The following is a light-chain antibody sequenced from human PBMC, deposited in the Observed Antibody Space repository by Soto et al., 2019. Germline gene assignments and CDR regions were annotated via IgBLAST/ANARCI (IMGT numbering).Light chain of an antibody. Sequence: QSALTQPASVSVSRGQSITISCTGTSSDVGFYNYVSWYRQHPGKAPKLMIYEVSYRPSGVSNRFSGSKSGDTASLTISGLQAEDEAVYYCSSYSSSSTPYVFGTGTRSPS. V-gene: IGLV2-14*01. CDR3: SSYSSSSTPYV. J-gene: IGLJ1*01. CDR1: SSDVGFYNY. CDR2: EVS.